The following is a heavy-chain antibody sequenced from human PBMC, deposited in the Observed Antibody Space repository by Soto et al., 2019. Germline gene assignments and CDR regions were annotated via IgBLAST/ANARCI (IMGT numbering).Heavy chain of an antibody. V-gene: IGHV1-3*01. CDR2: INAGNGNT. Sequence: ASVKVSCTASGGTFSIYAISWVRQAPGQRLEWMGWINAGNGNTKYSQKFQGRVTITRDTSASTAYMELSSLRSEDTAVYYCARSIVVVTALDYWGQGTLVTVSS. J-gene: IGHJ4*02. CDR3: ARSIVVVTALDY. CDR1: GGTFSIYA. D-gene: IGHD2-21*02.